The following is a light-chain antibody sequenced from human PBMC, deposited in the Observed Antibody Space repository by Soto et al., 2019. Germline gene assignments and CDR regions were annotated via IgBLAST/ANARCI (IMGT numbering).Light chain of an antibody. J-gene: IGLJ1*01. CDR1: SSDVGGYNS. V-gene: IGLV2-14*01. CDR3: SSYASGGTYV. CDR2: DVT. Sequence: SVLTQPASVSGSPGQAIAISCTGTSSDVGGYNSVSWYQQHPGKAPKLMIYDVTNRPSGVSNRFSGSKSGNTASLTISGLQAEDEADYYCSSYASGGTYVFGTGTRSPS.